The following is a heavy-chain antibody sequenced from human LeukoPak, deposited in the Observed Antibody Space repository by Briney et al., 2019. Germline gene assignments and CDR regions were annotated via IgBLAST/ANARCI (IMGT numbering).Heavy chain of an antibody. D-gene: IGHD3-10*01. CDR2: ISSSSSYI. J-gene: IGHJ6*02. Sequence: GGSLRLSCAASGFIFRNYGMNWVRQAPGKGLEWVSSISSSSSYIYYADSVKGRFTISRDNAKNSLYLQMNSLRAEDTAVYYCAKDMIGFGESPNYYYYGMDVWGQGTTVTVSS. CDR1: GFIFRNYG. CDR3: AKDMIGFGESPNYYYYGMDV. V-gene: IGHV3-21*01.